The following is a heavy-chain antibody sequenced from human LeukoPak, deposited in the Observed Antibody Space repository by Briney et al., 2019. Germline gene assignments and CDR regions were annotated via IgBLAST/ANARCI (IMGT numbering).Heavy chain of an antibody. D-gene: IGHD3-22*01. V-gene: IGHV4-55*01. CDR1: GFAFSNAW. Sequence: PGGSLRLSCAASGFAFSNAWMTWVRQAPGKGLEWIGGIHHSGNTYYNPSLESRITISIDTSQNQFSLNLSSVTATDRAVYYCARHEGSYYDKSGYTFDRWGQGTLVIVSS. J-gene: IGHJ4*02. CDR2: IHHSGNT. CDR3: ARHEGSYYDKSGYTFDR.